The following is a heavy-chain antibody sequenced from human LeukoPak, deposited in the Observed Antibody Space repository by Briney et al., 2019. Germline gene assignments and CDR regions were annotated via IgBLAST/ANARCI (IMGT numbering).Heavy chain of an antibody. CDR2: IHTSGSA. Sequence: PSETLSLTCNVSGVSISSYYWSWIRQPAGKGLEWIGRIHTSGSANYNPSLKSRVTMSVDTSKNQFSLRLSSVTAADTAVYYCARGAAQFDPWGQGTLVTVSS. CDR1: GVSISSYY. J-gene: IGHJ5*02. CDR3: ARGAAQFDP. V-gene: IGHV4-4*07. D-gene: IGHD2-15*01.